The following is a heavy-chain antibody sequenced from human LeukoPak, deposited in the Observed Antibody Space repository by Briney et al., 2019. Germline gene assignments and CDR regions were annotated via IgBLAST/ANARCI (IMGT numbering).Heavy chain of an antibody. J-gene: IGHJ4*02. CDR2: LYSDGNT. CDR3: ARGVEPLAANTLAY. Sequence: GGSLRLSCAASGFTVIANDMTWVRQAPGKGLEWVSVLYSDGNTKYADSVQGRLTISRDNSKNTLYLEMNSLSPDDTAVYYCARGVEPLAANTLAYWGQGTLVTVSS. D-gene: IGHD1-14*01. CDR1: GFTVIAND. V-gene: IGHV3-53*01.